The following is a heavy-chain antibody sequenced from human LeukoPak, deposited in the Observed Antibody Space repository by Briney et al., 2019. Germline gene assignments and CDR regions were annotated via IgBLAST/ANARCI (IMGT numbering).Heavy chain of an antibody. CDR1: GDSVSGSFW. Sequence: SETLSLTCAVSGDSVSGSFWWSWVRQPPHKGLEWIGEIHHSGSSNYNPSLESRVIISLDGSKNLLSLELSSVTAADTAVYYCVRHSGWYFGYWGQGTLVTVSS. V-gene: IGHV4-4*02. D-gene: IGHD6-19*01. CDR2: IHHSGSS. CDR3: VRHSGWYFGY. J-gene: IGHJ4*02.